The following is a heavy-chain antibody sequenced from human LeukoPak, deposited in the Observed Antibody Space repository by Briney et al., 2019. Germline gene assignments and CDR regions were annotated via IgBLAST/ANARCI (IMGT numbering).Heavy chain of an antibody. D-gene: IGHD3-10*01. CDR1: GFTFNYYW. Sequence: GGSLRLSCAASGFTFNYYWLTWVRQAPGKGLEWVANIQQDGSEKYYVDSVKGRFIISRDNAKNSLYLQMNSLRAEDTAVYYCARVRKLRTRGVMDSLDYWGQGTLVTVSS. V-gene: IGHV3-7*01. CDR2: IQQDGSEK. CDR3: ARVRKLRTRGVMDSLDY. J-gene: IGHJ4*02.